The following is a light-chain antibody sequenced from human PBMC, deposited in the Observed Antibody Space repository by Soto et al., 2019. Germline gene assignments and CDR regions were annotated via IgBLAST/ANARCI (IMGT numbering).Light chain of an antibody. Sequence: EIVLTQSPATLSLSPGERATLSCRASQSVSSYLAWYQQKPGQAPRLLIYDASNRATGIPARFSGSGSGTDFTLPISSLEPEDFAVYYCQQRSNWPWTFCQGTKV. J-gene: IGKJ1*01. CDR3: QQRSNWPWT. V-gene: IGKV3-11*01. CDR2: DAS. CDR1: QSVSSY.